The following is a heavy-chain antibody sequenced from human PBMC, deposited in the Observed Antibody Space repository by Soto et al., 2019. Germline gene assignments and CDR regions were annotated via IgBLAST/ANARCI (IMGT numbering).Heavy chain of an antibody. CDR1: GDSISSSNYY. CDR2: IYYSGST. CDR3: ASYHGSESFYYNGIDY. Sequence: PSETLSLTCTVSGDSISSSNYYWGWIRQPPGKGLEWIGSIYYSGSTYYNPSLKSRVTISVDTSENQFSLKLNSVTAAETAVYYCASYHGSESFYYNGIDYWGQGTLVTVSS. D-gene: IGHD3-10*01. J-gene: IGHJ4*02. V-gene: IGHV4-39*01.